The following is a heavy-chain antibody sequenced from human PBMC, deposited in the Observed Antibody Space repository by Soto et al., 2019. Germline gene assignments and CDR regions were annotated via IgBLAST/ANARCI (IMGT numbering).Heavy chain of an antibody. D-gene: IGHD2-2*01. CDR2: ITGSSGTM. V-gene: IGHV3-48*02. Sequence: GGSLRLSCAASGFTFSSYSMNWVRQAPGKGLEWVSYITGSSGTMYYADSVKGRFTISRDNAKNSLYLQMNRLRDEDTAVYYCASHLGGDCSSSSGPSRTHFDYWGQGTLVTVSS. J-gene: IGHJ4*02. CDR3: ASHLGGDCSSSSGPSRTHFDY. CDR1: GFTFSSYS.